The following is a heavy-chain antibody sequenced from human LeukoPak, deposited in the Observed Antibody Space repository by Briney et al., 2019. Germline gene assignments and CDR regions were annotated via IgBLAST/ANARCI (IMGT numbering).Heavy chain of an antibody. V-gene: IGHV3-30*02. D-gene: IGHD5-18*01. CDR3: AKGDTYGLVY. Sequence: GGSLRLSCAASGFTFSSSAMHWVRQAPGKGLEWVAFIRYDGTNKYYVDSVKGRFTISRDNSRNILYLQKNSLTAEDTAVYYCAKGDTYGLVYWGQGTLVTVSS. J-gene: IGHJ4*02. CDR1: GFTFSSSA. CDR2: IRYDGTNK.